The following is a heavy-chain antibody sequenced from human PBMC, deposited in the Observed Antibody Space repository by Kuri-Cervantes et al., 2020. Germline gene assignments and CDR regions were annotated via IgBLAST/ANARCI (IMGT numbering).Heavy chain of an antibody. Sequence: SETLSLTCAVYGGSFSGYYWSWIRQPPGKGLEWIGEMNDSGSANYNPSLKSRVTISVDTSKNQFSLKLSSVTAADTAVYYCARGRITMVRGVSYFDYWGQGTLVTVSS. CDR2: MNDSGSA. D-gene: IGHD3-10*01. V-gene: IGHV4-34*01. CDR3: ARGRITMVRGVSYFDY. J-gene: IGHJ4*02. CDR1: GGSFSGYY.